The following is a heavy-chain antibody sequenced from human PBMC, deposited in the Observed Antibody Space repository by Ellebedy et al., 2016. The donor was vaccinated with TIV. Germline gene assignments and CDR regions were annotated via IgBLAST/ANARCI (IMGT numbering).Heavy chain of an antibody. CDR1: GFNFINNA. CDR2: IRPKASNYAT. J-gene: IGHJ4*02. D-gene: IGHD3-22*01. Sequence: GESLKISXAASGFNFINNAIHWVRQVSGKGLEWVGRIRPKASNYATTYSESVKGRFTITRDDSKNTAYLEMNSLTAEDTAVYYCTRQGENSLGYYYPCWGRGTLVTVSS. V-gene: IGHV3-73*01. CDR3: TRQGENSLGYYYPC.